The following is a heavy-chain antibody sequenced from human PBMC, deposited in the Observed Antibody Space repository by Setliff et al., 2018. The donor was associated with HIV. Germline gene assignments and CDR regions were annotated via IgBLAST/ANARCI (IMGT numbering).Heavy chain of an antibody. CDR1: GYSFTSHT. D-gene: IGHD5-12*01. V-gene: IGHV1-3*01. J-gene: IGHJ4*02. CDR3: TRDRVPKRGYTYREPDFDS. Sequence: ASVKVSCKASGYSFTSHTIHWMRRAPGQGLEWMGWINVVNGNTKYSQKFQDRVTISRDTSASTGYMELSRLRSEDTAVYYCTRDRVPKRGYTYREPDFDSWGQGTLVTVS. CDR2: INVVNGNT.